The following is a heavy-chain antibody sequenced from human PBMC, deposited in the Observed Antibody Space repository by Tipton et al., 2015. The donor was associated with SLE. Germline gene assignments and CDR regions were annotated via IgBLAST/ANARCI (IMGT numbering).Heavy chain of an antibody. Sequence: TLSLTCIVSGYSMSNGYYWGWNRLTSGKEMEYIASDFHNGNTYYNPSIRSRVTISVDTSKNQFSLKLSSVTAADTALYYCSRLTSPPHSGPGDFVCWGLCALFIISS. V-gene: IGHV4-38-2*02. CDR2: DFHNGNT. CDR3: SRLTSPPHSGPGDFVC. D-gene: IGHD3-9*01. CDR1: GYSMSNGYY. J-gene: IGHJ4*02.